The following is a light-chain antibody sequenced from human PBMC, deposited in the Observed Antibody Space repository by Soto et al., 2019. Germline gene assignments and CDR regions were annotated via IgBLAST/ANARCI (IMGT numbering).Light chain of an antibody. CDR1: QSVSSY. CDR2: DAS. V-gene: IGKV3-11*01. J-gene: IGKJ4*01. Sequence: EIVLTQSPATLSLSPGERATLSCRASQSVSSYLAWYQQKPGQAPRLLIYDASNRATGIPARFSGSGSGTDFTLSISSLEPEDFGVYYCQQRSNWPGVTFGGGTKVEIK. CDR3: QQRSNWPGVT.